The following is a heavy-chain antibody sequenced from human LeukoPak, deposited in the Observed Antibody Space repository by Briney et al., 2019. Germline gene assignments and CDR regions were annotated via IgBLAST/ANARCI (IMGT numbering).Heavy chain of an antibody. J-gene: IGHJ2*01. CDR3: ARDPVEQPYWFFDL. D-gene: IGHD1/OR15-1a*01. CDR1: GYTFTGYY. V-gene: IGHV1-2*02. Sequence: GASVKVSCKASGYTFTGYYMHWVRQAPGQGLEWMGWINPNSGGTNYAQKFQGRVTMTRDTSISTAYMELSRLRSDDTAVYYCARDPVEQPYWFFDLWGRGTLVTVSS. CDR2: INPNSGGT.